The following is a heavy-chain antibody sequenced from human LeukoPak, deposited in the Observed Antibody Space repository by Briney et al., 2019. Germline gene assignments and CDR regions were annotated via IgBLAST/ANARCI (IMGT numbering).Heavy chain of an antibody. CDR2: IWYDGNNK. V-gene: IGHV3-33*06. CDR3: AKGNGNYYYYMDV. CDR1: GFTFSSYG. J-gene: IGHJ6*03. Sequence: GGSLRLSCAASGFTFSSYGRHWVRQAPGKGLEWVAVIWYDGNNKDYADSVKGRFTISRDNSKNTLYLQMDSLRVEDTAVYYCAKGNGNYYYYMDVWGKGTTVTVSS. D-gene: IGHD2-8*01.